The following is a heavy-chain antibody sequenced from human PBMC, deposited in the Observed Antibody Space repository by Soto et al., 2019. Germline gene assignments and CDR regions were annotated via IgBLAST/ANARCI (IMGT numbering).Heavy chain of an antibody. D-gene: IGHD6-13*01. CDR2: IIPIFGTA. J-gene: IGHJ6*02. V-gene: IGHV1-69*01. Sequence: QVQLVQSGAEVKKPGSSVKVSCKASGGTFSSYALSWVRQAPGQGLEWMGGIIPIFGTANYAQKFQGRVTITADESTSTAYMELSSLRSEDTAVYYCATSLPSWYTRYYYYGMDVWGQGTTVTVSS. CDR1: GGTFSSYA. CDR3: ATSLPSWYTRYYYYGMDV.